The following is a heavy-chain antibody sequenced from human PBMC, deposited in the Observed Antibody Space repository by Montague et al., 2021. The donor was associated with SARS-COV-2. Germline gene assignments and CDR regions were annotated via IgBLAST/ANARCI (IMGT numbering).Heavy chain of an antibody. CDR1: GFTFSSYD. V-gene: IGHV3-13*04. J-gene: IGHJ6*02. CDR2: IGTAGDT. CDR3: ARATHDSSSWTYYYYYVMDV. Sequence: SLRLSCAASGFTFSSYDMHWVRQATGKGLEWVSAIGTAGDTYYPGSVTGRFTISRENAKNSLYLQMNSLRAGDTAVYYCARATHDSSSWTYYYYYVMDVWGQGTTVTVSS. D-gene: IGHD6-13*01.